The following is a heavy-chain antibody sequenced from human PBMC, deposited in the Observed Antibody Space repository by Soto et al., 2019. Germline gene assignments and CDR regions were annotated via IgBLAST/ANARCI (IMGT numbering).Heavy chain of an antibody. Sequence: QVQLQQWGAGLLKPSETLSLTCAVYGGSLSGYYCSWIRQPPGKGLEWIGEINHSGSTNYNPSLKCRVTISVDTSKNQFSLKLSSVTAADTAVYYCARGWGRIFDYWGKGTLVTVSS. J-gene: IGHJ4*02. D-gene: IGHD7-27*01. V-gene: IGHV4-34*01. CDR1: GGSLSGYY. CDR3: ARGWGRIFDY. CDR2: INHSGST.